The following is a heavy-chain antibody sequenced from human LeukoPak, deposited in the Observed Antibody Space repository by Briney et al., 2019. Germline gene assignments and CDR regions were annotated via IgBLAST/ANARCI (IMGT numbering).Heavy chain of an antibody. Sequence: SETLSLTCAVYGGSFSGYYWSWIRQPPGKGLEWIGEINHSGSTNYNPSLKSRVTISVDTSKNQFSLKLSSVTAADTAVYCCARGGAAGNVDYWAREPWSPSPQ. CDR1: GGSFSGYY. J-gene: IGHJ4*02. D-gene: IGHD6-13*01. V-gene: IGHV4-34*01. CDR3: ARGGAAGNVDY. CDR2: INHSGST.